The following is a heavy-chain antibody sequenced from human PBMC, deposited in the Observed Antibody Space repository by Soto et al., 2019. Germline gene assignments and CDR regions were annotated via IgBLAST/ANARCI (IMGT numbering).Heavy chain of an antibody. D-gene: IGHD5-18*01. J-gene: IGHJ4*02. V-gene: IGHV3-21*01. CDR3: ARASVDTAMVDY. CDR1: GFTFSSYS. Sequence: GGSLRLSCAASGFTFSSYSMNWVRQAPGKGLELVSSISSSSSYIYYADSVKGRFTISRDNAKNSLYLQMNSLRAEDTAVYYCARASVDTAMVDYWGQGTLVTVSS. CDR2: ISSSSSYI.